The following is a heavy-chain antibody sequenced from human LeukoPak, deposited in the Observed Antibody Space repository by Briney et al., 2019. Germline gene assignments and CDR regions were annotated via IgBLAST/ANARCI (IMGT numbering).Heavy chain of an antibody. J-gene: IGHJ5*02. D-gene: IGHD3-10*01. V-gene: IGHV4-34*01. CDR1: GGSFSGYY. Sequence: SETLSLTCAVYGGSFSGYYWSWIRQPPGKGLEWIGEINHSGSTNYNPSLKSRVTISVDTSENQFSLKLSSVTAADTAVYYCARVYHGIYGSGSYYKDWFDPWGQGTLVTVSS. CDR2: INHSGST. CDR3: ARVYHGIYGSGSYYKDWFDP.